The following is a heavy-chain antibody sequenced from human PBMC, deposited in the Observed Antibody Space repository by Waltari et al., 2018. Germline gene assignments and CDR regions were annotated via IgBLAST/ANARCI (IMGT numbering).Heavy chain of an antibody. J-gene: IGHJ4*02. CDR1: AGSISSHY. CDR3: ARWFGDSYYFDY. CDR2: IYYSGST. D-gene: IGHD3-10*01. V-gene: IGHV4-59*11. Sequence: QVQLQESGPGLVKPSETLSLTCTVSAGSISSHYWSWIRQPKGKGLEWIGYIYYSGSTNYNPSLKSRVTISVDTSKNQFSLKLSSVTAADTAVYYCARWFGDSYYFDYWGQGTLVTVSS.